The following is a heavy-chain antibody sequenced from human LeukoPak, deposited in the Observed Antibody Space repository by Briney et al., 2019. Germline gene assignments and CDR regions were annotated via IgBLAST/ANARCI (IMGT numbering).Heavy chain of an antibody. V-gene: IGHV3-21*01. CDR1: GFTFSSYS. CDR3: ARDFSAYYDILTGPYGSDAFDI. J-gene: IGHJ3*02. D-gene: IGHD3-9*01. CDR2: ISSSSSYI. Sequence: GGSLRLSCAASGFTFSSYSMNWVRQAPGKGLEWVSSISSSSSYIYYADSVKGRFTISRDNAKNSLYLQMNSLRAEDTAVYYCARDFSAYYDILTGPYGSDAFDIWGQGTMVTVSS.